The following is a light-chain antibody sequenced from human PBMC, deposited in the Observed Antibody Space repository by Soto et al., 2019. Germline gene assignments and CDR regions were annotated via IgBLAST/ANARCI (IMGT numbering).Light chain of an antibody. CDR3: AAWDTSLRWV. J-gene: IGLJ3*02. CDR2: RTD. V-gene: IGLV1-47*01. Sequence: QLVLTQPPSVSGTPGQRVTISCSGSSSNVGSNFVYWYQQFPGTAPKLLIYRTDQRPSGVPDRFSASKPGTSASLAISGLRSDDEADYYCAAWDTSLRWVFGGGTKVTVL. CDR1: SSNVGSNF.